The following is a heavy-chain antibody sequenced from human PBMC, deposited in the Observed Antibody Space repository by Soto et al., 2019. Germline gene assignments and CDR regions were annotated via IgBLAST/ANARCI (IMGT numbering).Heavy chain of an antibody. V-gene: IGHV4-59*01. D-gene: IGHD3-3*01. CDR3: ARGVLEWLLRASYYYYMDV. Sequence: QVQLQESGPGLVKPSETLSLTCTVSGDSISSSYWNWIRQGPGKGLEWIGYIDDTGSTNYNTSHKSRVTSSVDPSNNQYSLKLSSVTAADTAVYYCARGVLEWLLRASYYYYMDVWGKGTTVTVSS. CDR2: IDDTGST. J-gene: IGHJ6*03. CDR1: GDSISSSY.